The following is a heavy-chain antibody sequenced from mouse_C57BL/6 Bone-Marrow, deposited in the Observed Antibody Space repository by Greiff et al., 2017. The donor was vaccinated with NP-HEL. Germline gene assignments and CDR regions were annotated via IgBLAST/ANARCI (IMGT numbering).Heavy chain of an antibody. Sequence: VQLVESGAELARPGASVKLSCKASGYTFTSYGISWVKQRTGQGLEWIGEIYPRSGNTYYNEKFKGKATLTADKSSSTAYMELRSLTSEDSAVYFCARFWLLYFDYWGQGTTLTVSS. CDR1: GYTFTSYG. CDR3: ARFWLLYFDY. D-gene: IGHD2-3*01. CDR2: IYPRSGNT. V-gene: IGHV1-81*01. J-gene: IGHJ2*01.